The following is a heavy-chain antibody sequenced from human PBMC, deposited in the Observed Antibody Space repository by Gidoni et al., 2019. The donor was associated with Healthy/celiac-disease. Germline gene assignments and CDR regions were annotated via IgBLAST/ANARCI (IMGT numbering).Heavy chain of an antibody. V-gene: IGHV1-69*01. CDR3: ARETLPQQLVLGY. D-gene: IGHD6-13*01. Sequence: QVQLVQSGAEVKKPGSSVKVSCKASGGTFSSYAISWVREAPGQGLEWMGGIIPIFGTANYAQKCQGRVTITADESTSTAYMELSSLRSEDTAVYYCARETLPQQLVLGYWGQGTLVTVSS. CDR2: IIPIFGTA. J-gene: IGHJ4*02. CDR1: GGTFSSYA.